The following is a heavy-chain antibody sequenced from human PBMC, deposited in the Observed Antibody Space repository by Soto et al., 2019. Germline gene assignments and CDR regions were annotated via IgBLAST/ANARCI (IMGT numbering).Heavy chain of an antibody. J-gene: IGHJ4*02. D-gene: IGHD1-26*01. Sequence: GASVKVSCKASGYTFTSYAMHWVRQAPGQRLEWMGWINAGNGNTKYSQKFQGRVTITRDTSASTAYMELSSLRSEDTAVYYCAVKWELLEYYFDYWGQGTLVTVSS. CDR3: AVKWELLEYYFDY. CDR1: GYTFTSYA. CDR2: INAGNGNT. V-gene: IGHV1-3*01.